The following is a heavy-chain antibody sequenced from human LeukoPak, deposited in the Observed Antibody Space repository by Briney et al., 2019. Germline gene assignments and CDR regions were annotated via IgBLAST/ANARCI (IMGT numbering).Heavy chain of an antibody. CDR1: GGSFSGYY. CDR2: INHSGST. CDR3: ARGELLDSAFDI. V-gene: IGHV4-34*01. D-gene: IGHD2-15*01. J-gene: IGHJ3*02. Sequence: SETLSLTCAVYGGSFSGYYWSWIRQPPGKGLEWIGEINHSGSTNYNPSLKSRVTISLDTSKNQFSLKLSSVTAADTAVYYCARGELLDSAFDIWGQGTMVTVSS.